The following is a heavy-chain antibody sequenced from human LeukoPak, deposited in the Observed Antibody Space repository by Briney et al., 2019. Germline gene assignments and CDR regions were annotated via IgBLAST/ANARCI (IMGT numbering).Heavy chain of an antibody. CDR3: ASAVGI. J-gene: IGHJ4*02. CDR2: ISYDGSNK. V-gene: IGHV3-30-3*01. D-gene: IGHD7-27*01. CDR1: GFTFSSYA. Sequence: PGGSLRLSCAASGFTFSSYAMHWVRQAPGKGLEWVAVISYDGSNKYYADSAKGRFTISRDNSKNTLYLQMNSLRAEDTAVYYCASAVGIWGQGTLVTVSS.